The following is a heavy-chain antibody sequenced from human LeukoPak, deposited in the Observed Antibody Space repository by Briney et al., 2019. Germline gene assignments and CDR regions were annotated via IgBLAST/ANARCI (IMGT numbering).Heavy chain of an antibody. Sequence: SETLSLTCAAYGGSFSSYYWSWLRQPPGKGLEWIGEINHSGSTTYNPSLKSRVTMSIDTSKNQFFLKLSSVTAADTAVYYCARGFSHWGQGTLVTVSS. V-gene: IGHV4-34*01. CDR3: ARGFSH. CDR1: GGSFSSYY. J-gene: IGHJ4*02. CDR2: INHSGST.